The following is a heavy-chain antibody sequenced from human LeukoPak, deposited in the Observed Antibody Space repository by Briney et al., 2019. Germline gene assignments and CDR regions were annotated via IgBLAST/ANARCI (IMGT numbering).Heavy chain of an antibody. V-gene: IGHV3-15*01. Sequence: GGSLRLSCEASRFTLSSVWMSWVRQAPGKGLERVGRIKSKADGGATDYAPPVEGRFTVSRDDSKNTFYLQMNRLKTEDTALYYCTTAPYDGKDYWGQGTLVTVSS. J-gene: IGHJ4*02. D-gene: IGHD4-23*01. CDR2: IKSKADGGAT. CDR3: TTAPYDGKDY. CDR1: RFTLSSVW.